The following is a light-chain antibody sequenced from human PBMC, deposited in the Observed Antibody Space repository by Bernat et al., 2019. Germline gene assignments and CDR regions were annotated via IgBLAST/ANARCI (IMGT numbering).Light chain of an antibody. J-gene: IGKJ3*01. V-gene: IGKV3/OR2-268*02. Sequence: TATLSCRASQSVTSSLAWYQQKPGQAPRLLVYGASKRATGVPDRFSGYGSDTDFILTINSMEPEDVAVYYCQQDYNWNTFGPGIKLEIK. CDR3: QQDYNWNT. CDR1: QSVTSS. CDR2: GAS.